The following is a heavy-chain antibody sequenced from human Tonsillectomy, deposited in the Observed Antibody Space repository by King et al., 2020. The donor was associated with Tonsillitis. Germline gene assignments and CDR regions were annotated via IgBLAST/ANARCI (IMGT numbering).Heavy chain of an antibody. CDR2: IYPADSDT. V-gene: IGHV5-51*01. J-gene: IGHJ4*02. D-gene: IGHD6-19*01. Sequence: VQLVESGAEVKKPGESLKISCAGSGYSFSNYWIGWVRQMPGKGLEWMGTIYPADSDTRYSPSFQGQVTISADKSITTAYLQWSSLKASDTAMYYCARRSRSGSYFDYWGQGTLVTVSS. CDR1: GYSFSNYW. CDR3: ARRSRSGSYFDY.